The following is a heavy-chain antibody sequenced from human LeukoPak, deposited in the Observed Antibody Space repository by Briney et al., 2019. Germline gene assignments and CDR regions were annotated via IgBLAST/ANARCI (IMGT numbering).Heavy chain of an antibody. Sequence: SQTLSLTCVISGDSVSNNAWNWVRQTPSGCLECLGRTYYDSKWYNHYAESVKSRISINPDTSKNQFSLQLNSVTPEDTAVYYCARGWARDGFNIWSQGTMVTVSS. CDR3: ARGWARDGFNI. CDR1: GDSVSNNA. J-gene: IGHJ3*02. D-gene: IGHD6-13*01. CDR2: TYYDSKWYN. V-gene: IGHV6-1*01.